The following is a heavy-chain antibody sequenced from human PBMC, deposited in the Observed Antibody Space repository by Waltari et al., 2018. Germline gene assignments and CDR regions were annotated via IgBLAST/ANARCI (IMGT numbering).Heavy chain of an antibody. V-gene: IGHV1-2*02. CDR3: ARDSTVTTFIWFDP. D-gene: IGHD4-17*01. CDR2: INPNSGGT. J-gene: IGHJ5*02. Sequence: QVQLVQPGAEVKKPGASLKVSCKASGYTFTGYYLHWVRQAPGQGLEWMGWINPNSGGTNYAQKFQGRVTMTRDTSISTAYMELSRLRSDDTAVYYCARDSTVTTFIWFDPWGQGTLVTVSS. CDR1: GYTFTGYY.